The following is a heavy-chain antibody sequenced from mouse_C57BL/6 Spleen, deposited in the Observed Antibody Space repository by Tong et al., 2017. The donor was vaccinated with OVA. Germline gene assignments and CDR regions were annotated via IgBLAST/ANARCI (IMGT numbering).Heavy chain of an antibody. V-gene: IGHV5-6*01. CDR1: GFTFSSYG. CDR2: ISSGGSYT. J-gene: IGHJ1*03. CDR3: ARQGGSSPYWYFDV. Sequence: EVQLQESGGDLVKPGGSLKLSCAASGFTFSSYGMSWVRQTPDKRLEWVATISSGGSYTYYPDSVKGRFTISRDNAKNTLYLQMSSLKSEDTAMYYCARQGGSSPYWYFDVWGTGTTVTVSS. D-gene: IGHD1-1*01.